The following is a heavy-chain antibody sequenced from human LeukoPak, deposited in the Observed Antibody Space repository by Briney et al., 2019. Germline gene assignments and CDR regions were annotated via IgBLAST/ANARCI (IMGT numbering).Heavy chain of an antibody. J-gene: IGHJ6*02. V-gene: IGHV1-46*01. CDR1: GYTFTRYY. CDR2: INPSCGGT. CDR3: ASSGDVLLWFGELGYYYGMDV. D-gene: IGHD3-10*01. Sequence: ASVKVSCKASGYTFTRYYMHWVRQAPGQGLEWMGIINPSCGGTSYAQKFQGRVTMTRDTSTSTVYMELSSLRSEDTAVYYCASSGDVLLWFGELGYYYGMDVWGQGTTVTVSS.